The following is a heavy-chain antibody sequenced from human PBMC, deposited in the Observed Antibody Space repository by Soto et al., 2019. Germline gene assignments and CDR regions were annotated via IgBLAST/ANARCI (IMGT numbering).Heavy chain of an antibody. Sequence: GSLRLSCAASGFTFSSYAMHWVRQAPGKGLEWVAVISYDGSNKYYADSVKGRFTISRDNSKNTLYLQMNSLRAEDTAVYYCAREGYNWNYVGSYYYYGMDVWGQGTTVTVSS. CDR3: AREGYNWNYVGSYYYYGMDV. J-gene: IGHJ6*02. CDR1: GFTFSSYA. V-gene: IGHV3-30-3*01. D-gene: IGHD1-7*01. CDR2: ISYDGSNK.